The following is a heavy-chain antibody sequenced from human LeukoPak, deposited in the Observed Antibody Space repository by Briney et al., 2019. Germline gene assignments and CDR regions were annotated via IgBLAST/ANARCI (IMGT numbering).Heavy chain of an antibody. J-gene: IGHJ5*02. CDR3: ARDLNRNWFDP. CDR1: GFTFSSYD. CDR2: ISASGGST. D-gene: IGHD1-14*01. Sequence: GGSLRLSCVDSGFTFSSYDMSLVRQIPGKGLEWVSAISASGGSTYYADSVKGRFTISRDNSKSTLYLQMNSLRAEDTAIFYCARDLNRNWFDPWGQGTLVTVSS. V-gene: IGHV3-23*01.